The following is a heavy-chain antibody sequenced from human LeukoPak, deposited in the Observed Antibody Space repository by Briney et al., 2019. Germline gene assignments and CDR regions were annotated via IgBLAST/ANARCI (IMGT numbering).Heavy chain of an antibody. Sequence: GGSLRLSCAASGFTFSSYGMHWVRQAPGKGLEWVAVISYDGSNKYYADSVKGRFTISRDNSKNTLYLQMNSLRAEDTAVYYCAKDGTFAEDFSHYYYYYGMDVWGQGTTVIVS. J-gene: IGHJ6*02. CDR2: ISYDGSNK. V-gene: IGHV3-30*18. CDR1: GFTFSSYG. D-gene: IGHD2/OR15-2a*01. CDR3: AKDGTFAEDFSHYYYYYGMDV.